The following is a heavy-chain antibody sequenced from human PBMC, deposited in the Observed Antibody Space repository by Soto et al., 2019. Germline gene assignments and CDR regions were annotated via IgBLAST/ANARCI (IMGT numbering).Heavy chain of an antibody. Sequence: QVQLVQSRSEVKKPGSSVWVSCRASEGTFNSHVVSWVRQAPGQGLQWMGGILPLFGTTNYAHQLEGRVTITADSSTATSFLELSGLTPGDTAVYYCARGGTLYESSQKYYQYGLDVWGQGTTVIVSS. J-gene: IGHJ6*02. CDR3: ARGGTLYESSQKYYQYGLDV. V-gene: IGHV1-69*01. CDR1: EGTFNSHV. D-gene: IGHD2-15*01. CDR2: ILPLFGTT.